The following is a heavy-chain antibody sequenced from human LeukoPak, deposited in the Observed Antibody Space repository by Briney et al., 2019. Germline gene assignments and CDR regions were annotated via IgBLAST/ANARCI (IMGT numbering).Heavy chain of an antibody. Sequence: PGRSLRLSCAASGFSFRDYGMHWVRQAPGKGLEWVSSMSGRDDKTYYTDSAKGRFTISRDNSRNTLYLQMNSLRAEATALYYCARVAYDSYGHYYHDYFDYWGQGTLVTVSS. CDR3: ARVAYDSYGHYYHDYFDY. D-gene: IGHD3-22*01. CDR2: MSGRDDKT. V-gene: IGHV3-23*01. J-gene: IGHJ4*02. CDR1: GFSFRDYG.